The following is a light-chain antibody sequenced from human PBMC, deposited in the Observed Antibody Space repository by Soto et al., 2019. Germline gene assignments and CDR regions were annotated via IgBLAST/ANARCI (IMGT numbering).Light chain of an antibody. V-gene: IGKV3-20*01. CDR1: QKLSSSY. CDR2: GAA. J-gene: IGKJ5*01. Sequence: ETMMTQSPDTLSVSLGERATPSCRASQKLSSSYLAWYQQKPGQAPRFLIYGAASRATSSPDRLIGGRSWAEYSPTIIRLEPPDYSAYYCQQYGNTPPITFGQGTRLEIK. CDR3: QQYGNTPPIT.